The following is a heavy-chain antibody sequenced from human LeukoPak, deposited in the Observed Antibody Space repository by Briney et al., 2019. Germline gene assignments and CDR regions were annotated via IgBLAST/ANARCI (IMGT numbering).Heavy chain of an antibody. CDR1: GFTFSNYE. CDR3: ARAPTPRDIARGGIDY. CDR2: ISSSGSTI. Sequence: GGSLRLSCAASGFTFSNYEMNWIRQAPGKGLEWVSYISSSGSTIYYADSVKGRFTISRDNAKNSLYLQMNSLRAEDTAVYYCARAPTPRDIARGGIDYWGQGTLVTVSS. D-gene: IGHD5-12*01. V-gene: IGHV3-48*03. J-gene: IGHJ4*02.